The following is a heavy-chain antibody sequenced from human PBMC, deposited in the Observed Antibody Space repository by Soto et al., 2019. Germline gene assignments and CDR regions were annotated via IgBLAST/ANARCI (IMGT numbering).Heavy chain of an antibody. CDR1: GGSVSSGDYS. CDR3: AREEWRGRSGFDD. V-gene: IGHV4-30-4*01. CDR2: IYYSGNT. D-gene: IGHD6-19*01. J-gene: IGHJ4*02. Sequence: QVHLQESGPGLVKPSQTLSLTCTVSGGSVSSGDYSWSWIRQPPGKVLEWIGYIYYSGNTYYNPSLKSRATISVDTSNNQFSRKLSSVTAADTAVYYCAREEWRGRSGFDDWGQGTLVTVSS.